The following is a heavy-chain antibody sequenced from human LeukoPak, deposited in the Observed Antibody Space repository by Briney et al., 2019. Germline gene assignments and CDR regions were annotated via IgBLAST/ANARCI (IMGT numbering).Heavy chain of an antibody. D-gene: IGHD6-13*01. CDR3: AKDRGSSVFDY. J-gene: IGHJ4*02. CDR2: ISGSGGST. CDR1: GFTFSSYA. V-gene: IGHV3-23*01. Sequence: GGSLRLSCAASGFTFSSYAMSWARQAPGKGLEWVSAISGSGGSTYYADSVKGRFTISRDNSKNTLYPQMNSLRAEDTAVYYCAKDRGSSVFDYWGQGTLVTVSS.